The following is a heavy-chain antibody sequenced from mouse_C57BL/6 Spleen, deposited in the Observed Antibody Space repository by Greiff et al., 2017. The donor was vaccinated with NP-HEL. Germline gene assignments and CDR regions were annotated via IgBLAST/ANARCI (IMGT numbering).Heavy chain of an antibody. Sequence: EVQLVESGGGLVKPGGSLKLSCAASGFTFSSYAMSWVRQTPEKRLEWVATISDGGSYTYYPDNVKGRFTISRDNAKNNLYLQMSHLKSEDTAMYYCARDRYGSSLYYFDYWGQGTTLTVSS. CDR1: GFTFSSYA. CDR2: ISDGGSYT. D-gene: IGHD1-1*01. CDR3: ARDRYGSSLYYFDY. J-gene: IGHJ2*01. V-gene: IGHV5-4*01.